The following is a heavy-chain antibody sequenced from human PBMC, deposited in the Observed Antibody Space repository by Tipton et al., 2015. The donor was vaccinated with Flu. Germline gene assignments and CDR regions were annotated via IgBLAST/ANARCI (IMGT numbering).Heavy chain of an antibody. CDR1: GFTFSSYW. CDR2: IKQDGSEK. CDR3: ARELGKQWLVRSQWYFDL. V-gene: IGHV3-7*01. Sequence: SLRLSCAASGFTFSSYWMSWVRQAPGKGLEWVANIKQDGSEKYYVDSVKGRFTISRDNAKNSLYLQMNSLRAEDTAVYYCARELGKQWLVRSQWYFDLWGRGTLVPVSS. J-gene: IGHJ2*01. D-gene: IGHD6-19*01.